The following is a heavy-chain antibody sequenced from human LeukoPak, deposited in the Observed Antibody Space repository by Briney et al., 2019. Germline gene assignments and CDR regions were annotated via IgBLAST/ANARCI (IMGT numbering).Heavy chain of an antibody. CDR1: GFTFSRYA. CDR2: ISGSGGST. J-gene: IGHJ4*02. V-gene: IGHV3-23*01. CDR3: AKSLVVPAAISDY. D-gene: IGHD2-2*02. Sequence: GGSLRLSCAASGFTFSRYAMLWVRQSPGKGLEWVSAISGSGGSTYYADSVKGRFTISRDNSKNTLYLQMNSLRAEDTAVYYCAKSLVVPAAISDYWGQGTLVTVSS.